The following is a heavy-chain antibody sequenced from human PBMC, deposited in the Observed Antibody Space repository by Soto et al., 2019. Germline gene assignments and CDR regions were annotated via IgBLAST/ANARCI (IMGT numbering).Heavy chain of an antibody. CDR1: GFSFSSFW. D-gene: IGHD6-19*01. CDR2: IKGDGSEK. J-gene: IGHJ4*02. V-gene: IGHV3-7*01. CDR3: ARWRYNSGWFIDY. Sequence: PGGSLRLSCAASGFSFSSFWMSWVRQAPGKGLEWVANIKGDGSEKFSVDSVKGRFIISRDNAENALYLQMSSLRAEDTAVYFCARWRYNSGWFIDYWGQGTLVTVSS.